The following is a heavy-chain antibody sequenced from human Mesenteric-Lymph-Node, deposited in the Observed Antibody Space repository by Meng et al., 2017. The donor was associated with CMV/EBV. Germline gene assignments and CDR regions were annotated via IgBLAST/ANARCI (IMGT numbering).Heavy chain of an antibody. CDR3: VRVFNYDFWDGYSDYYFDD. J-gene: IGHJ4*02. Sequence: GGSLRLSCAASGFTFSSYWMSWVRQAPGKGLEWVANIKQDGSETYYVDSVKGRFTISRDNAKNSVYLQMNSLRAEDTAVYYCVRVFNYDFWDGYSDYYFDDWGQGTLVTVSS. D-gene: IGHD3-3*01. CDR2: IKQDGSET. V-gene: IGHV3-7*01. CDR1: GFTFSSYW.